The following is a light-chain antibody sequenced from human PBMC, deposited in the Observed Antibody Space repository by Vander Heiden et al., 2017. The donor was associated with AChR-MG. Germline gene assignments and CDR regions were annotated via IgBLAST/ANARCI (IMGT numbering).Light chain of an antibody. CDR3: CSYAGSSTFVV. V-gene: IGLV2-23*03. J-gene: IGLJ2*01. CDR2: EGS. CDR1: SSDVGSYNR. Sequence: QSALTQPASVSGSPGPSIPLPCTGTSSDVGSYNRVSWYQQHPGKAPKLMIYEGSKRPSGVSNRFSGSKSGNTASLTIAGLQAEDEADYYCCSYAGSSTFVVFGGGTKLTVL.